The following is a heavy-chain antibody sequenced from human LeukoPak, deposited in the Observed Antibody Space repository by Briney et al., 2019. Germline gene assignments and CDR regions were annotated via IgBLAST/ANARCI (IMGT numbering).Heavy chain of an antibody. D-gene: IGHD2-15*01. V-gene: IGHV3-30-3*01. CDR2: ISYDGSNK. J-gene: IGHJ5*02. CDR1: GFTFSAYD. Sequence: GGSLRLSCAGSGFTFSAYDLSWVRQAPGKGLEWVAVISYDGSNKYYADSVKGRFTISRDNSKNTLYLQMNSLRAEDTAVYYCARDLEDCSGGSCYSWFDPWGQGTLVTVSS. CDR3: ARDLEDCSGGSCYSWFDP.